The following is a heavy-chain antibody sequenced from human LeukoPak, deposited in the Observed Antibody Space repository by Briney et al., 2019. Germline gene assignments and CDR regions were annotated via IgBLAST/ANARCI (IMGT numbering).Heavy chain of an antibody. CDR1: GFTFRRFG. Sequence: GRSLRLSCEASGFTFRRFGMHWVRQAPGKGLEWVAAIWYDGSNQDYADSVKGRFTISRDNPKNTLYLQVSSLRAEDTAVYYCAKAEGYDILTGLDYWGQGTLVTVSS. CDR3: AKAEGYDILTGLDY. CDR2: IWYDGSNQ. D-gene: IGHD3-9*01. J-gene: IGHJ4*02. V-gene: IGHV3-33*06.